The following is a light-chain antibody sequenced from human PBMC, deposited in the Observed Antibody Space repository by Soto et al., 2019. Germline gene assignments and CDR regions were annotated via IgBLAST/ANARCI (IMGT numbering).Light chain of an antibody. CDR1: SSDVGGYNF. V-gene: IGLV2-14*01. CDR2: DVT. J-gene: IGLJ1*01. Sequence: QSALAQPASVSGSPGQSITISCTGTSSDVGGYNFVSWYQQHPGKAPKLMIYDVTNRPSGVSDRFSGSKSGNTASLTISGLQAEDEADYYCSSYTSSITVGVFGTGTKLTVL. CDR3: SSYTSSITVGV.